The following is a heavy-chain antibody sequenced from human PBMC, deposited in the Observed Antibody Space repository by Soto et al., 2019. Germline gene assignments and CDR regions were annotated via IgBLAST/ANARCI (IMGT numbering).Heavy chain of an antibody. CDR1: GFTVSNNY. CDR2: IYSGGYT. Sequence: EVQLVESGGGLIQPGGSLRLSCAVSGFTVSNNYMSWVRQAPGKGLEGVSVIYSGGYTAYGDTVKGRFTSSRDNSKNTLYLKMITPGADDPGVYYCATQPGGGGYWGQGTLVTVSS. CDR3: ATQPGGGGY. J-gene: IGHJ4*02. D-gene: IGHD3-10*01. V-gene: IGHV3-53*01.